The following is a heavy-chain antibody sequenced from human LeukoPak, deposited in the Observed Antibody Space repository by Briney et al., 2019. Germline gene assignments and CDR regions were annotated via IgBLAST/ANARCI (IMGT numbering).Heavy chain of an antibody. V-gene: IGHV4-4*07. Sequence: PSETLSLTCTVSGGSTSSYYWSWIRQPAGKGLEWIGRMYTSGSTNYNPSLKSRVTMSVDTSKNQFSLKLSSVIAADTAVYYCARQYCSSTSCYSRGISRQNWFDPWGQGTLVTVSS. CDR1: GGSTSSYY. J-gene: IGHJ5*02. CDR3: ARQYCSSTSCYSRGISRQNWFDP. D-gene: IGHD2-2*02. CDR2: MYTSGST.